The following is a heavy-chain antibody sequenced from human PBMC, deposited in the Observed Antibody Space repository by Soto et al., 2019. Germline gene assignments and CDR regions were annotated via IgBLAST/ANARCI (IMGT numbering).Heavy chain of an antibody. Sequence: QLQLQESGPGLVKPSETLSLTCTVSGGSISSSTYYWGWIRQRPGKGLEWIGSIHYSGSTYYNPSLKSRVTISVDTSKNQFSLKLSSATAADAAVYYCARPRDPGVLEWPLDYWGQGTPVTVSS. V-gene: IGHV4-39*01. CDR3: ARPRDPGVLEWPLDY. CDR2: IHYSGST. CDR1: GGSISSSTYY. D-gene: IGHD3-3*01. J-gene: IGHJ4*02.